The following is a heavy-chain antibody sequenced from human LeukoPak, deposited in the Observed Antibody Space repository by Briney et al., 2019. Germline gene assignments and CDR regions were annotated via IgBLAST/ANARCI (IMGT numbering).Heavy chain of an antibody. CDR2: INWNGGST. V-gene: IGHV3-20*04. D-gene: IGHD2-2*01. CDR3: ARDTGTVVVPAANDY. Sequence: GGSLRLSCAASGFTFDDYGMSWVRQAPGKWLEWVSGINWNGGSTGYADSVKGRFTISRDNAKNSLYLQMNSLRAEDTALYYCARDTGTVVVPAANDYWGQGTLVTVSS. J-gene: IGHJ4*02. CDR1: GFTFDDYG.